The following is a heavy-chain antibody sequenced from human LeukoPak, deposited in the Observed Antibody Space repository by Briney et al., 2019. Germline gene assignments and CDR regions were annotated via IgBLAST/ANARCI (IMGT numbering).Heavy chain of an antibody. J-gene: IGHJ4*02. CDR2: IYYSGST. CDR1: GGSISSSSYY. V-gene: IGHV4-39*01. CDR3: ASSRWLSNYFDY. D-gene: IGHD5-12*01. Sequence: PSETLPLTCTVSGGSISSSSYYWGWIRQPPGKGLEWTGTIYYSGSTYNHPSLKSRVTISVDTSKNQFSLKLSSVTATDTAVYYCASSRWLSNYFDYWGQGTLVTVSS.